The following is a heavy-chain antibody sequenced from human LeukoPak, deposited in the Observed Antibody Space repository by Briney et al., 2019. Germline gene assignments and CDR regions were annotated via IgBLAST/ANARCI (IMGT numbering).Heavy chain of an antibody. D-gene: IGHD6-13*01. CDR3: AKTRPLDSSSWSHGDY. Sequence: GGSLRLSCAASGFTFSNAWMNWVRQAPGKGLEWVSAISGSGDSTYYGDSVKGRFTISRDNSKNTLYLQMNSLRAEDTAVYYCAKTRPLDSSSWSHGDYWGQGTLVTVSS. J-gene: IGHJ4*02. CDR2: ISGSGDST. CDR1: GFTFSNAW. V-gene: IGHV3-23*01.